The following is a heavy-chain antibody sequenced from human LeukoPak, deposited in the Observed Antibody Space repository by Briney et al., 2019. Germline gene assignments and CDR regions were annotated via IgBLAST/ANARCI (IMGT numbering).Heavy chain of an antibody. CDR2: IKQDGSEK. V-gene: IGHV3-7*01. D-gene: IGHD3-10*01. CDR1: NYSISSGYY. J-gene: IGHJ4*02. Sequence: ASETLSLTCSVSNYSISSGYYWGWIRQPPGKGLEWVANIKQDGSEKYYVDSVKGRFTISRDNAKNSLYLQMNSLRAEDTAVYYCAKSDDYGSGSSEWVGYFDYWGQGTLVTVSS. CDR3: AKSDDYGSGSSEWVGYFDY.